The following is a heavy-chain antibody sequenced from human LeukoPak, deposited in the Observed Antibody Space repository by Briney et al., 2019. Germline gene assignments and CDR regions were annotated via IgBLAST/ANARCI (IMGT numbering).Heavy chain of an antibody. CDR2: IIPIFGTA. V-gene: IGHV1-69*05. Sequence: SVKVSCTASGGTFSSYAISWVRQAPGQGLEWMGGIIPIFGTANYAQKFQGRVTITTDESTSTAYMELSSLRSEDTAVYYCATIAAIGRDYWGQGTLVTVSS. J-gene: IGHJ4*02. CDR1: GGTFSSYA. CDR3: ATIAAIGRDY. D-gene: IGHD6-13*01.